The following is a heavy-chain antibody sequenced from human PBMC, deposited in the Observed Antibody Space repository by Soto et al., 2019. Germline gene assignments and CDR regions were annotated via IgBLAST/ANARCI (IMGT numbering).Heavy chain of an antibody. CDR1: GYSFTAYY. J-gene: IGHJ4*02. CDR2: INPDTGGT. V-gene: IGHV1-2*02. CDR3: ERAVARDGSIWYRGAYDS. Sequence: QVQFMQSGAEVKKSGASVKVSCKASGYSFTAYYIHWVRQAPGQGLECMGWINPDTGGTDYAQKFVDRDTVAGDTSVTTAYLQRTTLHRSDTAGYYCERAVARDGSIWYRGAYDSWGQGTMVTVSS. D-gene: IGHD6-13*01.